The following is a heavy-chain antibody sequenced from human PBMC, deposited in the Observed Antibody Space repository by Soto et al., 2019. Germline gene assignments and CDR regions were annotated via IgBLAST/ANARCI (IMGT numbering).Heavy chain of an antibody. CDR1: GFTFDDYA. CDR2: ISWNSGSI. J-gene: IGHJ6*03. CDR3: AKDRRGLRRDYYNYMDV. Sequence: EVQLVESGGGLVQPGRSLRLSCAASGFTFDDYAMHWVRQAPGKGLEWVSGISWNSGSIGYADSVKGRFTISRDNAKNSLYLQMNSLRADDTALYYCAKDRRGLRRDYYNYMDVWGKGTTVTVSS. D-gene: IGHD4-17*01. V-gene: IGHV3-9*01.